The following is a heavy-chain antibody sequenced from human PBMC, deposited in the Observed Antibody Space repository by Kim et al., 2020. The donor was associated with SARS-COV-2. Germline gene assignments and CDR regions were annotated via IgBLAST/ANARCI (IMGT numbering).Heavy chain of an antibody. Sequence: GESLKISCKGSGYSFTTYWIAWVRKMPGKGLEWMGIIYPGDSDTRYSPSFQGQVTISADKSINTAYLQWSSLKASDTAMYYCARPVRVQSVLDAFDIWGQGTMVTVSS. CDR2: IYPGDSDT. CDR1: GYSFTTYW. D-gene: IGHD3-10*01. J-gene: IGHJ3*02. V-gene: IGHV5-51*01. CDR3: ARPVRVQSVLDAFDI.